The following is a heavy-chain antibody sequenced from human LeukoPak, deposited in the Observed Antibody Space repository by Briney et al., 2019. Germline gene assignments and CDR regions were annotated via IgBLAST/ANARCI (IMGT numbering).Heavy chain of an antibody. D-gene: IGHD3-3*01. CDR2: ISGSGGRT. J-gene: IGHJ4*02. V-gene: IGHV3-23*01. Sequence: GGSLRLSCAASGFTFNNYNMSWVRQAPGKGLEWVSAISGSGGRTYYADSVKGRFTISRDNSKNTLYLQMNSLRAEDTAVYYYAKEPSGYCYFDYWGQGTLVTVSS. CDR1: GFTFNNYN. CDR3: AKEPSGYCYFDY.